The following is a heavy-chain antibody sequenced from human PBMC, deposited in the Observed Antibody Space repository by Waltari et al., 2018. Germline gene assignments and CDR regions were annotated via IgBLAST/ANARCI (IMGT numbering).Heavy chain of an antibody. CDR2: ITWNSGKV. D-gene: IGHD3-16*01. Sequence: EVQLVESGGALVQPGRSLRLSCATSGFTYDDFAMNLVRQLPGKGLEWVAVITWNSGKVDYAGSVKGRFTISRDNAKNLLFLQMNSLRPEDTALYYCTKDLTHTNYEGFANWGLGTLVTVSS. CDR1: GFTYDDFA. CDR3: TKDLTHTNYEGFAN. J-gene: IGHJ4*02. V-gene: IGHV3-9*01.